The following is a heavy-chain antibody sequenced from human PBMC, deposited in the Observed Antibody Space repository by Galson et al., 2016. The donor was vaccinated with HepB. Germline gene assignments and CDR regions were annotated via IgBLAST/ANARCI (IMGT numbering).Heavy chain of an antibody. CDR1: GFTFSSYA. CDR3: AVRYSSIWYFQH. J-gene: IGHJ1*01. D-gene: IGHD6-13*01. V-gene: IGHV3-30-3*01. CDR2: ISFDGSNK. Sequence: LRLSCAASGFTFSSYAMHWVRQAPGKGLEWVAVISFDGSNKYYADSVKGRFTISRDNSKNTLYLQMNSLGAEDTAIYYCAVRYSSIWYFQHWGRGTLVSVSS.